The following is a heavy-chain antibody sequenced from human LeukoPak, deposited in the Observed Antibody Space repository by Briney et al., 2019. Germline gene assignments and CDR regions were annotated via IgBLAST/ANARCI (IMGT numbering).Heavy chain of an antibody. CDR2: ISSSGDTI. J-gene: IGHJ4*02. CDR1: GFTFSSYE. CDR3: ARDGGTRLKYSFGYGDY. Sequence: GGSLRLSCATSGFTFSSYEMNWVRQAPGKGLEWVSYISSSGDTIFYADSVKGRFTISRDNAKNSLYLQMNSLRAEDTAVYYCARDGGTRLKYSFGYGDYWGQGTLVTVSS. D-gene: IGHD3-22*01. V-gene: IGHV3-48*03.